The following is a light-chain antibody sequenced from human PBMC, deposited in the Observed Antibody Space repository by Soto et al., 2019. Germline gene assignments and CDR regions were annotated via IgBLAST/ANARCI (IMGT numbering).Light chain of an antibody. Sequence: ENVLTQSPGTLSLSPGERATLSCRASQSLGSTYLAWYQQKPGQAPRLLIYAASTRAPGIPDRFSGSGSGTDFTLTISRLEPEDFAVYYCQQFGSSPLTFGQGKRLEIK. CDR2: AAS. J-gene: IGKJ5*01. CDR1: QSLGSTY. CDR3: QQFGSSPLT. V-gene: IGKV3-20*01.